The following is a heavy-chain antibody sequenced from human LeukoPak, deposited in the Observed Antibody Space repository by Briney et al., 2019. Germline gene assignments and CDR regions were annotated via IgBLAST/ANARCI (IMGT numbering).Heavy chain of an antibody. Sequence: ASVKVSCKASGYTFTGYYMHWVRQAPGQGLEWMGRINPNSGGTNYAQKFQGRVTMTRDTSISTAYMELSRLRSDDTAVYYCARDSSAYCGGDCIDYWGQGTLVTVSS. V-gene: IGHV1-2*06. D-gene: IGHD2-21*02. CDR1: GYTFTGYY. CDR2: INPNSGGT. CDR3: ARDSSAYCGGDCIDY. J-gene: IGHJ4*02.